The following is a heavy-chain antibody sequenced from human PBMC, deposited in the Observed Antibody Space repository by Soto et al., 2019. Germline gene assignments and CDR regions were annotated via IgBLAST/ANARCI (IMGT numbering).Heavy chain of an antibody. CDR3: ARGGGTILAPLP. Sequence: ASVKVSCKASGYTFTVYFMHWVRQAPGQGLEWMGWINPNSGATKYAQKFQGSVTLSRDTSISTAYMELSGLRSDDTAVYYCARGGGTILAPLPWGQGTLVTVSS. CDR2: INPNSGAT. CDR1: GYTFTVYF. D-gene: IGHD3-3*01. V-gene: IGHV1-2*02. J-gene: IGHJ5*02.